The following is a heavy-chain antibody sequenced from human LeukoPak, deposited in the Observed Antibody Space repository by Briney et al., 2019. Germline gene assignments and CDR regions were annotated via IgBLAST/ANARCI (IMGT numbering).Heavy chain of an antibody. Sequence: SETLSLTCAISGDSVSSNSAAWNWIRQSPSRGLEWLVRTYNRSKWYNDYAVSVKSRITINPDTSKNQFSLQLNSVTPEDTAGYYCARDRYSSSWRYRATGFDYWGQGTLVTVSS. CDR3: ARDRYSSSWRYRATGFDY. V-gene: IGHV6-1*01. CDR2: TYNRSKWYN. J-gene: IGHJ4*02. CDR1: GDSVSSNSAA. D-gene: IGHD6-13*01.